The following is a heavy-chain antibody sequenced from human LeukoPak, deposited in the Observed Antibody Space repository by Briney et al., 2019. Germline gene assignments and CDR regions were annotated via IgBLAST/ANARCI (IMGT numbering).Heavy chain of an antibody. J-gene: IGHJ4*02. CDR1: GGSFSGYY. Sequence: SETLSLTCAVYGGSFSGYYWSWIRQPPGKGLEWIGEINHSGSTNYNPSLKSRVTISVDTSKNQFSLKLSSVTAADTAVYYCARVPYYDFWSGYYTRSFDYWGQGTLVTVSS. CDR3: ARVPYYDFWSGYYTRSFDY. D-gene: IGHD3-3*01. CDR2: INHSGST. V-gene: IGHV4-34*01.